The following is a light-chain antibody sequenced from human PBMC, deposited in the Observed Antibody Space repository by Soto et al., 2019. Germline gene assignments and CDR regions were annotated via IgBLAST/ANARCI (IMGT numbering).Light chain of an antibody. V-gene: IGKV1D-12*01. CDR2: AAS. CDR1: QDISSW. Sequence: DIQMTQSPSSVSASIGDRVTITCRASQDISSWLAWYQQKPGKAPKLLIYAASSLQTGVPSRFSGSGSGTEFTLTINSLQPEDYATYYCQQYDNLPPFFGGGTKVEIK. J-gene: IGKJ4*01. CDR3: QQYDNLPPF.